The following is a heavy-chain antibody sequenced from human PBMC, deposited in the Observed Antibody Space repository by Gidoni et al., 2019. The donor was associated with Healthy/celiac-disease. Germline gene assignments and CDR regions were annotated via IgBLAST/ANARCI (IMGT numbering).Heavy chain of an antibody. CDR2: IYSGGST. CDR3: ARVDYGDYAYFDY. D-gene: IGHD4-17*01. Sequence: EVQLVESGGGLVQPWGSLRLSCAASGFTVSSNYMSWVRHAPGKGLEWVSVIYSGGSTYYADSVKGRFTISRDNSKNTLYLQMNSLRAEDTAVYYCARVDYGDYAYFDYWGQGTLVTVSS. V-gene: IGHV3-66*01. J-gene: IGHJ4*02. CDR1: GFTVSSNY.